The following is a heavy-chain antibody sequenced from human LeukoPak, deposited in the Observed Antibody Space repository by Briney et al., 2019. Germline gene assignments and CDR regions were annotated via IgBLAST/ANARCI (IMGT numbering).Heavy chain of an antibody. D-gene: IGHD2-15*01. CDR3: ARAYCSGGSCYYIDYGDKYYFDY. Sequence: PGGSLRLSCAASGFTFSTNAMTWVRQAPGKGLEWVANIKQDGSEKYYVDSVKGRFTISRDNTKNSLYLLMNSLRAEDTAVYYCARAYCSGGSCYYIDYGDKYYFDYWGQGTLVTVSS. CDR2: IKQDGSEK. J-gene: IGHJ4*02. CDR1: GFTFSTNA. V-gene: IGHV3-7*04.